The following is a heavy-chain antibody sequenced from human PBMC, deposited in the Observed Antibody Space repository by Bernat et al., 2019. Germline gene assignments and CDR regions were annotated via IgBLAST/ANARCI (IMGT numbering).Heavy chain of an antibody. D-gene: IGHD5-18*01. CDR1: GYTFTSYY. CDR3: ARELQRWLDGAMFKRGVGDAFDI. J-gene: IGHJ3*02. V-gene: IGHV1-46*01. CDR2: INPSGGST. Sequence: QVQLVQSGAEVKKPGASVKVSCKASGYTFTSYYMHWVQQAPGQGLEWMGIINPSGGSTSYAQKFQGRVTMTRDTSTSTVYMELSSLRSEDTAVYYCARELQRWLDGAMFKRGVGDAFDIWGQGTMVTVSS.